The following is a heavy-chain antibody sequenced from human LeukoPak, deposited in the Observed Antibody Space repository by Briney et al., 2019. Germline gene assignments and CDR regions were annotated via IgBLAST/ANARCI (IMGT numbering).Heavy chain of an antibody. CDR3: ASSYYYDSSGYYY. J-gene: IGHJ4*02. V-gene: IGHV3-33*01. CDR1: GFTFSSYG. D-gene: IGHD3-22*01. Sequence: GGSLRLPCAASGFTFSSYGMHWVRQAPGKGLEWVAVIWYDGSNKYYADSVKGRFTISRDNSKNTLYLQMNSLRAEDTAVYYCASSYYYDSSGYYYWGQGTLVTVSS. CDR2: IWYDGSNK.